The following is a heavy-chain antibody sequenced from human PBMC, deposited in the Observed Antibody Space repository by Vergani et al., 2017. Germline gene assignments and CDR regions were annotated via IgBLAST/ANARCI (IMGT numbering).Heavy chain of an antibody. CDR1: GFTFNQYG. J-gene: IGHJ5*02. CDR2: TWYDGNNK. D-gene: IGHD1-14*01. Sequence: QVQLVESGGGVVQPGRSLRLSCAVSGFTFNQYGMHWVRQAPGKGLEWVAVTWYDGNNKQYAESLKGRFTISRDNSKSTMYLQMNSLRDEDTGVYYCARDLRLLYNRFDPWGQGTLVTVSS. CDR3: ARDLRLLYNRFDP. V-gene: IGHV3-33*01.